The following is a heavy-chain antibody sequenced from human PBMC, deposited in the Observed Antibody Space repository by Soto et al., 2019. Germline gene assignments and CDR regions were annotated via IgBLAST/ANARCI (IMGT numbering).Heavy chain of an antibody. CDR3: ARAYTSIYGGNRGWFDP. J-gene: IGHJ5*02. CDR2: IYYSGST. D-gene: IGHD4-17*01. V-gene: IGHV4-31*03. Sequence: SETLSLTCTVSGGSISSGGYYWSWIRQHPGKGLEWIGYIYYSGSTYYNPSLKSRVTISVDTSKNQFSLKLSSVTAADTAVYYRARAYTSIYGGNRGWFDPWGQGTLVTVSS. CDR1: GGSISSGGYY.